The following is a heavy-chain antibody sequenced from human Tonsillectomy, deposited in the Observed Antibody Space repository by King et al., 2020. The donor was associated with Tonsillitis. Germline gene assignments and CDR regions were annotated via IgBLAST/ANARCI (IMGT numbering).Heavy chain of an antibody. J-gene: IGHJ2*01. V-gene: IGHV3-23*04. Sequence: VQLVESGGGLVQPGGSLRLSCEGSGFTFSDYAMSWVRQGPGKGLEWVSSIIDIGSNKYNAASVKGRFTISRDNSKNTLYLQMDSLRDEDTAVYYCAKGPIASAPHWYFDLWGRGTLVTVSS. CDR3: AKGPIASAPHWYFDL. CDR2: IIDIGSNK. CDR1: GFTFSDYA. D-gene: IGHD6-13*01.